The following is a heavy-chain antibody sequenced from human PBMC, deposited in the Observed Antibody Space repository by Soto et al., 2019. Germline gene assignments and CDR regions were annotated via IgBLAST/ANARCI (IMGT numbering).Heavy chain of an antibody. J-gene: IGHJ6*02. CDR3: ARGIDSGGHYYGMDV. D-gene: IGHD1-26*01. CDR2: ISYEGSNK. CDR1: GFTFSSYG. V-gene: IGHV3-33*01. Sequence: QVQLVESGGGVVQPGRSLRLSCAASGFTFSSYGMHWVRKAPGKGLEWVALISYEGSNKYYADSVKGRFTISRDDSNYALYLQMNSLRAEDTAVYYCARGIDSGGHYYGMDVWGQGTTVTVSS.